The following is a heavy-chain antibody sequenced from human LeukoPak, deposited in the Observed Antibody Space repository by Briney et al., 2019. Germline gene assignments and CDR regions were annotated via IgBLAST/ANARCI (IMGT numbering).Heavy chain of an antibody. J-gene: IGHJ4*02. CDR1: GYIFTSYW. Sequence: GASLQISCKGSGYIFTSYWIGGVRPLPGKGLGWMGIIYPGDSDTRYSPSFQGQVTISADKSISTAYLQWSSLKASDTAMYYCARLSTGTTIDYWGQGTLVTVSS. CDR3: ARLSTGTTIDY. D-gene: IGHD1-7*01. CDR2: IYPGDSDT. V-gene: IGHV5-51*01.